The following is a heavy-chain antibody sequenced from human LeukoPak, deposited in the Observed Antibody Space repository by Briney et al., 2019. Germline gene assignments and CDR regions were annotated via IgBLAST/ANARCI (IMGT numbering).Heavy chain of an antibody. CDR2: ISGSGAST. V-gene: IGHV3-23*01. CDR3: ARSPIFTNWFDP. Sequence: GGSLRLSCAASGFTFSNYAVSWVRQAPGKGLEWVSAISGSGASTHYADSVKGRFTISRDNSRNTVYLQMNSLRAEDTAVYYCARSPIFTNWFDPWGQGTLVTVSS. J-gene: IGHJ5*02. CDR1: GFTFSNYA. D-gene: IGHD3-3*01.